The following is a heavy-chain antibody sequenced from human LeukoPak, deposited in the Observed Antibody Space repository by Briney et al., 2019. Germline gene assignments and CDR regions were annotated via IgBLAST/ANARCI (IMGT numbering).Heavy chain of an antibody. CDR2: ITSADAT. V-gene: IGHV3-23*01. CDR3: AKDLDMATISYFDY. Sequence: GGSLRLSCAASGFTFSSYAMTWVRQAPGKGLEWVSTITSADATYYANSVKGRFTISRDNSNNTLYPQMSSLRAEDTALYYCAKDLDMATISYFDYWGQGTLVTVSS. D-gene: IGHD5-24*01. J-gene: IGHJ4*02. CDR1: GFTFSSYA.